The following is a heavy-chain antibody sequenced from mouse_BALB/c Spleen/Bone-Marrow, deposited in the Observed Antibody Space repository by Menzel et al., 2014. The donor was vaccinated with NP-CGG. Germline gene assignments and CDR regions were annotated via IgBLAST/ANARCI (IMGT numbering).Heavy chain of an antibody. CDR2: IDPSDSET. CDR3: AYGNYGSYFFDY. D-gene: IGHD2-1*01. Sequence: QVQLQQSGAELVKPGAPVKLSCKASAYTFTSYWMNWVKQRPGRGLEWIGRIDPSDSETHYNQNFKDKATLTVDRSSSTAFIQLSSLTSEDSTVYYCAYGNYGSYFFDYWGQGTTLTVSS. V-gene: IGHV1-69*02. CDR1: AYTFTSYW. J-gene: IGHJ2*01.